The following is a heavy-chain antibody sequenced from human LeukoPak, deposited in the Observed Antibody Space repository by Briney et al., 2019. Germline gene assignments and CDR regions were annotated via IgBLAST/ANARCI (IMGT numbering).Heavy chain of an antibody. CDR3: ARDQRFGDLTYFDY. V-gene: IGHV1-18*04. CDR2: ISTYNGNT. J-gene: IGHJ4*02. D-gene: IGHD3-10*01. Sequence: ASVKVSCKASGYTFTSYYMHWVRQAPGQGPEWMGWISTYNGNTNYAQKFQGRVTMTTDTSTSSAYMELKSLISDDTAVYYCARDQRFGDLTYFDYWGQGTLVTVSS. CDR1: GYTFTSYY.